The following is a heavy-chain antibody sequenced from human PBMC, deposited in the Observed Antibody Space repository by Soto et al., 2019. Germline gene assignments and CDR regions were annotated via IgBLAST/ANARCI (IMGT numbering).Heavy chain of an antibody. J-gene: IGHJ4*02. Sequence: SETLSLTCAVSGYSISSSNWWGWIRQPPGKGLEWIGYIYYSGTTYYNPSLKSRVTMSVDTSKNQFSLKLTSVTAVDTAVYYCARAEWTYYYDSSGYCPDYWGQGTLVTVSS. CDR3: ARAEWTYYYDSSGYCPDY. CDR1: GYSISSSNW. CDR2: IYYSGTT. D-gene: IGHD3-22*01. V-gene: IGHV4-28*03.